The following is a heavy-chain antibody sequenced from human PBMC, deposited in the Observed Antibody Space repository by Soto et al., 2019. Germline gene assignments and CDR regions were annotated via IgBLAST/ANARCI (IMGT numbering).Heavy chain of an antibody. V-gene: IGHV3-33*01. Sequence: QVQLVESGGGVVQPGRSLRLSCAASGFTFSSYGMHWVRQAPGKGLEWVAVIWYDGSNKYYADSVKGRFTISRDNPKNTLYLQMNSLRAEDTAVYYCARDKTTVTTFDYWGQGTLVTVSS. CDR1: GFTFSSYG. J-gene: IGHJ4*02. D-gene: IGHD4-17*01. CDR2: IWYDGSNK. CDR3: ARDKTTVTTFDY.